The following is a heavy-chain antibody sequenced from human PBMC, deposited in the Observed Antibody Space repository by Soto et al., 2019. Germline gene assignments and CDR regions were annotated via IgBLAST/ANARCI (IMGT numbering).Heavy chain of an antibody. Sequence: QVQLVESGGGVVQPGRSLRLSCAASGFTFSSYGMHWVRQAPGKGLEWVAVISYDGSNKYYADSVKGRFTISRDNSKNALYLQMNSLRGEDRAVYYCAKGITMIGVVTGFDYWGQGTLVTVSS. V-gene: IGHV3-30*18. CDR3: AKGITMIGVVTGFDY. CDR1: GFTFSSYG. D-gene: IGHD3-22*01. CDR2: ISYDGSNK. J-gene: IGHJ4*02.